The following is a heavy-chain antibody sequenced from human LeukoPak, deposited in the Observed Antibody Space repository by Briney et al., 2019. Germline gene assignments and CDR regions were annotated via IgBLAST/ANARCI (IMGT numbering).Heavy chain of an antibody. J-gene: IGHJ5*02. CDR3: TTAIVGVTTWFDP. CDR1: GFTLSNAY. D-gene: IGHD1-26*01. Sequence: GGSLRLSCAAPGFTLSNAYMSWVRQAPGKGLEWVGRIKNKTNGGTTDYAAPVKGRFTISRDDSKNTLYLQMNSLKTEDTAVYYCTTAIVGVTTWFDPWGQGTLVTVSS. CDR2: IKNKTNGGTT. V-gene: IGHV3-15*01.